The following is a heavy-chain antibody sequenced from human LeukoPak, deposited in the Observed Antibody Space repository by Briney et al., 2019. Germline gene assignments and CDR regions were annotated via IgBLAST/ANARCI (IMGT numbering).Heavy chain of an antibody. Sequence: SETLSLTCAVCGGSFSCYYWSGMRQLPGKGLEWMGEINHRGSTNYNPSLKSRVTISVDTSKNQFSLKLSSVNAADTAVYYCARDRIQLWSYYYYGMDVWGQGTTVTVSS. J-gene: IGHJ6*02. V-gene: IGHV4-34*01. D-gene: IGHD5-18*01. CDR1: GGSFSCYY. CDR2: INHRGST. CDR3: ARDRIQLWSYYYYGMDV.